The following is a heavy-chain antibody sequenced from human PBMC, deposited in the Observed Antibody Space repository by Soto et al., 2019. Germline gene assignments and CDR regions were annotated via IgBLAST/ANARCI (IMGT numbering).Heavy chain of an antibody. CDR3: ARDRAVTTRYFHN. CDR1: GFTFSSYA. Sequence: EVQLLESGGGLVQPGGSLRLSCAASGFTFSSYAMSWVRQAPGRRLEWVSGISGGGGSPYYANSVKGRFTISRDNSKNTLYLLMNSLRVEDTAVYYCARDRAVTTRYFHNWGQGTLVTVSS. V-gene: IGHV3-23*01. D-gene: IGHD4-17*01. J-gene: IGHJ4*02. CDR2: ISGGGGSP.